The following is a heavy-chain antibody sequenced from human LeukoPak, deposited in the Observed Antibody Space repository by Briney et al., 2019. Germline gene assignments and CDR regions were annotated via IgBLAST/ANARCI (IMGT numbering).Heavy chain of an antibody. Sequence: SVKVSCKASGGTFSSYAISWVRQAPGQGLEWMGGIIPIFGTANYAQKFQGRVTITADESTSTAYMELSSLRSEDTAVYYCARDRRGRYCSSISCYLGCFDPWGQGTLVTVSS. CDR3: ARDRRGRYCSSISCYLGCFDP. V-gene: IGHV1-69*13. CDR2: IIPIFGTA. J-gene: IGHJ5*02. CDR1: GGTFSSYA. D-gene: IGHD2-2*01.